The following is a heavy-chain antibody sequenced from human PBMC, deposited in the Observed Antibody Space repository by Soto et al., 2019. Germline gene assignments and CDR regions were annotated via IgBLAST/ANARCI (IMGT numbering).Heavy chain of an antibody. D-gene: IGHD1-26*01. CDR1: GGSINSGGYY. Sequence: QVQLQESGPGLMKPSQTLSLTCTVSGGSINSGGYYWSWIRQQPGKGLEWIGYIYYSGNTYYNPSLKSRVTISVDASKNQFSLKLSSVTAADTAVYYCARAPEGTSGDGGFDIWGQGTMVTVSP. V-gene: IGHV4-31*03. CDR2: IYYSGNT. CDR3: ARAPEGTSGDGGFDI. J-gene: IGHJ3*02.